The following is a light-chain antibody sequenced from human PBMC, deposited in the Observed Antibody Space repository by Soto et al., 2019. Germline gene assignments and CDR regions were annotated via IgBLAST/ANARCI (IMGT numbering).Light chain of an antibody. J-gene: IGLJ1*01. CDR2: DAS. Sequence: QSALTQPASVSGSPGQSITISCTGTSSDVGAYNYVSWYQQHPGKAPKLMIHDASNRPSGVSNRFSGSKSGNTASLTISGLQAEDEADYYCSSYTSTSTYVFGTGTKLTVL. V-gene: IGLV2-14*01. CDR1: SSDVGAYNY. CDR3: SSYTSTSTYV.